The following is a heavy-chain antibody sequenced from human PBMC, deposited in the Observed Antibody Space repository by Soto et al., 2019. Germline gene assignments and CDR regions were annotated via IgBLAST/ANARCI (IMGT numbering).Heavy chain of an antibody. D-gene: IGHD6-13*01. CDR3: ARGGIAAAGSLLYYYYYGMDV. CDR2: MNPNSGNT. CDR1: GYTFTSYD. Sequence: ASVKVSCKASGYTFTSYDINWVRQATGQGLEWMGWMNPNSGNTGYAQKFQGRVNMTRKTSISTAYMELSSLRSEDTAVYYCARGGIAAAGSLLYYYYYGMDVWGQGTTVTVSS. J-gene: IGHJ6*02. V-gene: IGHV1-8*01.